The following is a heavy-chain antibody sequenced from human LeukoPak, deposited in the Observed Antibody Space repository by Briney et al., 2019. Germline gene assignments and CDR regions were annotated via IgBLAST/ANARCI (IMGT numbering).Heavy chain of an antibody. CDR1: GYSISSGYY. V-gene: IGHV4-38-2*01. D-gene: IGHD2-2*01. Sequence: PSQTLSLTCAVSGYSISSGYYWGWIRQPPGKGLEWIGSIYHSGSTYYNPSLKSRVTISVDTSKNQFSLKLSSVTAADTAVYYCARHTAYCSSTSCSPWFDPWGQGTLVTVSS. J-gene: IGHJ5*02. CDR2: IYHSGST. CDR3: ARHTAYCSSTSCSPWFDP.